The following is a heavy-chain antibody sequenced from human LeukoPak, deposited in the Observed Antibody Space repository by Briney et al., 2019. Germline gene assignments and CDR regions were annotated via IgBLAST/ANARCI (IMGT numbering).Heavy chain of an antibody. CDR2: ISSSGSTI. J-gene: IGHJ4*02. Sequence: GGSLRLSCAASGFTFSSYEMNWVRQAPGKGLEWVSYISSSGSTIYYADSVKGRFTISRDNAKNSLYLQMNSLRAEDTAVYYCARDQGDLLAFDYWGQGTLVTVSS. V-gene: IGHV3-48*03. CDR3: ARDQGDLLAFDY. CDR1: GFTFSSYE.